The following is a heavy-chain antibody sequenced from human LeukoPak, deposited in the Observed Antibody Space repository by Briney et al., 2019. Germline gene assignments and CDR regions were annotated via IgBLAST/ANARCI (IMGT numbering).Heavy chain of an antibody. Sequence: ASVKVSCKTSGYTFTDYYLHWVRQAPGQGLEWMGWINPNSGDTISAQKFQGRVTMTRDTSISTAYMELSRLRSDDTAVYYCARHDGRSDAFDIWGQGTMVTVSS. CDR3: ARHDGRSDAFDI. V-gene: IGHV1-2*02. CDR1: GYTFTDYY. J-gene: IGHJ3*02. CDR2: INPNSGDT. D-gene: IGHD1-1*01.